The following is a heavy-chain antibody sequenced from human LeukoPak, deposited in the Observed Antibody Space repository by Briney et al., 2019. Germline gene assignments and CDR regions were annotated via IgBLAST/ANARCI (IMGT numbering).Heavy chain of an antibody. CDR1: GYTFTSYY. Sequence: ASVKVSCKASGYTFTSYYMHWVRQAPGQGLEWMGIINPSGGSTSYAQKFQGRVTMTRNTSISTAYMELSSLRSEDTAVYYCAREMGYGMDVWGQGTTVTVSS. V-gene: IGHV1-46*01. CDR2: INPSGGST. CDR3: AREMGYGMDV. J-gene: IGHJ6*02. D-gene: IGHD5-24*01.